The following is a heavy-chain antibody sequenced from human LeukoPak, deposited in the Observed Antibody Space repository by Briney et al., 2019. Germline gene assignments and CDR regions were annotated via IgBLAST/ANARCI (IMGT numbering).Heavy chain of an antibody. V-gene: IGHV3-74*01. J-gene: IGHJ6*03. Sequence: PGGSLRLSCAASGFTFSHYCMNWVRQGPGKGLVWVSRINSDGGSTDYADSVKGRFTISRDNTENTLYPQMISLRGEDTAVYYCSYCGRQGYFYMDVWGKGTTVTVSS. CDR1: GFTFSHYC. CDR3: SYCGRQGYFYMDV. CDR2: INSDGGST. D-gene: IGHD2-15*01.